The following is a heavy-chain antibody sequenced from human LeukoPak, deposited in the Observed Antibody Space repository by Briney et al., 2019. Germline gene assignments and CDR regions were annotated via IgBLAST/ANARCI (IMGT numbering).Heavy chain of an antibody. V-gene: IGHV3-53*01. CDR1: GFTFSSYS. Sequence: PGGSLRLSCAASGFTFSSYSMSWVRQAPGKGLEWVSVIYNGGSTYYADSVKGRFTISRDNSKNTLYLQMNSLRAEDTAVYYCAGRKVVANFDYWGQGTLVTVSS. CDR2: IYNGGST. CDR3: AGRKVVANFDY. D-gene: IGHD2-15*01. J-gene: IGHJ4*02.